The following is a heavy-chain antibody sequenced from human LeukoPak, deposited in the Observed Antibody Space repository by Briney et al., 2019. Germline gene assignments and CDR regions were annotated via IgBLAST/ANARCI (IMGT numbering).Heavy chain of an antibody. CDR1: GGSFSGYY. D-gene: IGHD3-3*01. CDR2: INHSGST. J-gene: IGHJ6*03. CDR3: ARVEITMAHATHYYYYYMDV. Sequence: SETLSLTCAVYGGSFSGYYWSWIRQPPGKGLEWIGEINHSGSTNYNPSLKSRVTISVDTSKNQFSLKLSSVTAADTAVYYCARVEITMAHATHYYYYYMDVWGKGTTVTVSS. V-gene: IGHV4-34*01.